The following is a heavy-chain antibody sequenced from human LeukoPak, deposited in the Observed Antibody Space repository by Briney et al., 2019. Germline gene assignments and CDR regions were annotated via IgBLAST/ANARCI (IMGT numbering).Heavy chain of an antibody. CDR3: ARRYCSSTSCYTNNWFDP. D-gene: IGHD2-2*02. CDR1: GGSFSGYY. J-gene: IGHJ5*02. Sequence: SETLSLTCAVYGGSFSGYYWSWIRQSPGKGLEWIGEINHSGSTNYNPSLKSRVTISVDTSKNQFSLKLSSVTAADTAVYYCARRYCSSTSCYTNNWFDPWGQGTLVTVSS. V-gene: IGHV4-34*01. CDR2: INHSGST.